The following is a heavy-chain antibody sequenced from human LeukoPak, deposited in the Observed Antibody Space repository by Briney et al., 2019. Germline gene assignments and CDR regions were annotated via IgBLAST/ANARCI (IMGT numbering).Heavy chain of an antibody. V-gene: IGHV1-18*04. Sequence: GASVKVSCKSSGYTFTGYYVHWVRQAPGQGLEWMGWISAYNGNTNYAQKLQGRVTMTTDTSTSTAYMELRSLRSDDTAVYYCARVRSSWPDDAFDIWGQGTMVTVSS. D-gene: IGHD6-13*01. CDR2: ISAYNGNT. CDR1: GYTFTGYY. J-gene: IGHJ3*02. CDR3: ARVRSSWPDDAFDI.